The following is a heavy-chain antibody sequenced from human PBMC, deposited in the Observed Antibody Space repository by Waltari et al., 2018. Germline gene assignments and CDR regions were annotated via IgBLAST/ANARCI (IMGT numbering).Heavy chain of an antibody. Sequence: EVQLLESGGGLVQPGGSLRLSCTASGFTFSSYAMSWVRQAPGKGLEGVSAIRGSGVSTYYAASVKGRFTISRDNSKNTLYLQMNSLRAEDTAVYYCAKGMVRGVIPDYWGQGTLVTVSS. D-gene: IGHD3-10*01. CDR3: AKGMVRGVIPDY. CDR2: IRGSGVST. CDR1: GFTFSSYA. J-gene: IGHJ4*02. V-gene: IGHV3-23*01.